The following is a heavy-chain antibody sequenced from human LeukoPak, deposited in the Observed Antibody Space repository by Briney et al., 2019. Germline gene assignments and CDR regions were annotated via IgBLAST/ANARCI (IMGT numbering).Heavy chain of an antibody. J-gene: IGHJ3*02. CDR2: ISSSSSST. CDR1: GFTFSDYY. Sequence: KTGGSLRLSCAASGFTFSDYYMSWIRQAPGKGLEWVSYISSSSSSTNYADSVKGRFTISRDNAKNSLYLQMNSLRAEDTAVYYCASTIFGVVTHDAFDIWGQGTMVTVSS. CDR3: ASTIFGVVTHDAFDI. V-gene: IGHV3-11*06. D-gene: IGHD3-3*01.